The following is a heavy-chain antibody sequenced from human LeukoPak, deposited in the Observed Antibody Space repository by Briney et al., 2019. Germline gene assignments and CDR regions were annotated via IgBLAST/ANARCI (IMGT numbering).Heavy chain of an antibody. J-gene: IGHJ3*02. V-gene: IGHV4-59*08. CDR2: IYYSGST. CDR1: GGSISSYY. CDR3: ARHIVVVTATHDAFDI. D-gene: IGHD2-21*02. Sequence: SETLSLTCTVSGGSISSYYRSWIRQPPGKGLEWIGYIYYSGSTNYNPSLKSRVTISVDTSKNQFSLKLSSVTAADTAVYYCARHIVVVTATHDAFDIWGQGTMVTVSS.